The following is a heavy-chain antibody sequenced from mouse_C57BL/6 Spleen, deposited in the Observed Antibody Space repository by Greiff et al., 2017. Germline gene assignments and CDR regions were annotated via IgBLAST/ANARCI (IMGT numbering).Heavy chain of an antibody. CDR3: ARLGSYGAY. CDR2: ISSGSSTI. Sequence: EVHLVESGGGLVKPGGSLKLSCAASGFTFSDYGMHWVRQAPEKGLEWVAYISSGSSTIYYADTVKGRFTISRDNAKNTLFLQMTSLRSEDTAMYYCARLGSYGAYWGQGTLVTVSA. D-gene: IGHD1-1*02. J-gene: IGHJ3*01. CDR1: GFTFSDYG. V-gene: IGHV5-17*01.